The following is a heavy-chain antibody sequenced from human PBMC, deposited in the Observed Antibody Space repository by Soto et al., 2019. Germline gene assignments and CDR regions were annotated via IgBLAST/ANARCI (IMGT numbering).Heavy chain of an antibody. J-gene: IGHJ6*02. CDR3: AKDEVGAVYYYYYGMDV. V-gene: IGHV1-46*01. D-gene: IGHD1-26*01. Sequence: ASVKVSCKASGYSFISYYVHWVRPSPGQGLEWMGIINPSGGSTSYAQKFQGRLTVTRDTSTSTVYMELSSLRAEDTAVYYCAKDEVGAVYYYYYGMDVWGQGTTVTVSS. CDR1: GYSFISYY. CDR2: INPSGGST.